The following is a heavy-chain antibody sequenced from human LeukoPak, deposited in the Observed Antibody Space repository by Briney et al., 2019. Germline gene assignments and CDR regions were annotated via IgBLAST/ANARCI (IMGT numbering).Heavy chain of an antibody. D-gene: IGHD3-10*01. J-gene: IGHJ4*02. V-gene: IGHV3-64D*06. CDR1: GFTFSSYA. CDR2: TSSNGGST. CDR3: VKGATMVRGGIDY. Sequence: GGSLRLSCSASGFTFSSYAMHWVRQAPGKGLEYVSATSSNGGSTYYADSVKGRFTISRGNSKNTLYLQMSSLRAEDTAVYYCVKGATMVRGGIDYWGQGTLVTVSS.